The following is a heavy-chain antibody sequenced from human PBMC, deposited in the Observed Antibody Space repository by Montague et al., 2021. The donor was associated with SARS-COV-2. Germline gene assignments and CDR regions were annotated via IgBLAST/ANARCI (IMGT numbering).Heavy chain of an antibody. CDR1: GFTFSSYA. J-gene: IGHJ3*02. Sequence: SLRLSCAASGFTFSSYAMHWVRQAPGKGLEWVAVISYDGSNKYYADSVKGRFTISRDNSKNTLYLQMNFLGAEDTAVYYCARDQGGYGTFDIWGQGTMVTVSS. CDR3: ARDQGGYGTFDI. D-gene: IGHD5-12*01. CDR2: ISYDGSNK. V-gene: IGHV3-30-3*01.